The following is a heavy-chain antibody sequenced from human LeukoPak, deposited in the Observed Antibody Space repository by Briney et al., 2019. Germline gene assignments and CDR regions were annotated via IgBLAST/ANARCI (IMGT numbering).Heavy chain of an antibody. CDR3: AKDYCRGGNCPFPFFDS. V-gene: IGHV1-69*13. CDR2: IIPIFGTA. CDR1: GGTFSSYA. D-gene: IGHD2-15*01. J-gene: IGHJ4*02. Sequence: ASVKVSCKASGGTFSSYAISWVRQAPGQGLEWMGGIIPIFGTANYAQKFQGRVTITADESTSTAYMELSSLRAEDTATYYCAKDYCRGGNCPFPFFDSWGQGTLVTVSS.